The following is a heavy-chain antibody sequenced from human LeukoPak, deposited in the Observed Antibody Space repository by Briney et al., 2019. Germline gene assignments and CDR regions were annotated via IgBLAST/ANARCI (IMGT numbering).Heavy chain of an antibody. V-gene: IGHV1-18*01. D-gene: IGHD2-8*02. CDR2: ISPYNDNT. CDR1: GYTFTSYG. CDR3: SREGEGEDGTGHHNWYFDL. Sequence: ASAKVSCKASGYTFTSYGISWVRQAPGQGLEWMGWISPYNDNTKYAQKLQGRVTMTTDTSTSTAYMELRSLRSDDTAMYYCSREGEGEDGTGHHNWYFDLWGRGTLVTVSS. J-gene: IGHJ2*01.